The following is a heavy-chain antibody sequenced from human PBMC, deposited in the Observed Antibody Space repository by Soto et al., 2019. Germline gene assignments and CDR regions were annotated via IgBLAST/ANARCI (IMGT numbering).Heavy chain of an antibody. J-gene: IGHJ1*01. V-gene: IGHV1-69*12. Sequence: QVQLVQSGAEVKKPGSSVKVSCKASGGTFSSYAISWVRQAPGQGLEWMGGIIPIFGTANYAQKFQGRVTITADEATSTAYMELSSLRSDDTAVYYCARAQGYSGYDGLSNWGQGTLVTVSS. D-gene: IGHD5-12*01. CDR1: GGTFSSYA. CDR3: ARAQGYSGYDGLSN. CDR2: IIPIFGTA.